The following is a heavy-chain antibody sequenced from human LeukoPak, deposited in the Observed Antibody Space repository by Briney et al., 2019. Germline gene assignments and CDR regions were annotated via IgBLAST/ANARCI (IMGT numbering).Heavy chain of an antibody. D-gene: IGHD3-10*01. Sequence: ASVTVSCKASGYTFTDYYMHWVRQAPGQGLEWMGWINPNGGGTNYAQKFLGRVTMTRDRSTSTGYMELSSLRSDGPAVYYCVIESTGDSSFDLWGQGTLVTVSS. V-gene: IGHV1-2*02. CDR1: GYTFTDYY. J-gene: IGHJ4*02. CDR2: INPNGGGT. CDR3: VIESTGDSSFDL.